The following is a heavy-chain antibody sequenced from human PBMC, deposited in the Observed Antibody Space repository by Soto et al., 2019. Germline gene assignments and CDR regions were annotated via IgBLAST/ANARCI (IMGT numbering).Heavy chain of an antibody. CDR1: GGTFSSYA. CDR2: IIPIFGTA. V-gene: IGHV1-69*13. Sequence: SVKVSCKASGGTFSSYAISWVRQAPGQGLEWMGGIIPIFGTANYAQKFQGRVTITADESTSTAYMELSSLRSEDTAVYYCARDLGEEVIQHFREHHYGMAVWGQGTTVTVSS. CDR3: ARDLGEEVIQHFREHHYGMAV. D-gene: IGHD3-10*01. J-gene: IGHJ6*02.